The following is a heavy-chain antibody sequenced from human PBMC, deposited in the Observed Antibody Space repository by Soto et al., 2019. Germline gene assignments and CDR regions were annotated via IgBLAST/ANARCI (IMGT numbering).Heavy chain of an antibody. Sequence: QVQMQESGPGLVKPSETLSLTCAVSGVSITSYHWNWIRQTPEKGLEWIGFTHYSGSSSCNPSLMSRLSMSVDTSKKQYSLRLSFLTAADTAIYYCARWGDTAGISLTAFDMWGQGTMVTVSS. D-gene: IGHD2-21*02. CDR3: ARWGDTAGISLTAFDM. CDR2: THYSGSS. CDR1: GVSITSYH. J-gene: IGHJ3*02. V-gene: IGHV4-59*08.